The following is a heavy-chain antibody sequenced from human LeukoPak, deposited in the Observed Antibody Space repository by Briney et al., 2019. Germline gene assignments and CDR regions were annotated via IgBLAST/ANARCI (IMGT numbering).Heavy chain of an antibody. Sequence: SQTLSLTCTVSGGSISSGSYYWSWIRQPAGKGLEWIGRIYISGSTNYNPSLKSRVTISIDTSKNQFSLKLSSVTAADTAVYYCARHRGYYDSPNWFDPWGQGTLVTVSS. V-gene: IGHV4-61*02. J-gene: IGHJ5*02. CDR2: IYISGST. CDR3: ARHRGYYDSPNWFDP. CDR1: GGSISSGSYY. D-gene: IGHD3-22*01.